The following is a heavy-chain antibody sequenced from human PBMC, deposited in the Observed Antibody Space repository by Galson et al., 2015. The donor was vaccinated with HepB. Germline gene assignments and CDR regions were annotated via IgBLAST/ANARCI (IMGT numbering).Heavy chain of an antibody. J-gene: IGHJ3*02. Sequence: SLRLSCAASGFTFSNYAMSWDRQAPGKGLEWVSAMGASGGSTSHADSVKGRFTISRDNPKNTLYLQMNSLRAEDTAVYYCAKRWGVLLRDPFDIWGQGTTVTVSS. CDR1: GFTFSNYA. V-gene: IGHV3-23*01. D-gene: IGHD2/OR15-2a*01. CDR2: MGASGGST. CDR3: AKRWGVLLRDPFDI.